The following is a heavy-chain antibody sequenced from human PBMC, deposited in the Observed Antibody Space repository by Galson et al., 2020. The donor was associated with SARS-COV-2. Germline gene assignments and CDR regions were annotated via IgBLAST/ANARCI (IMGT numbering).Heavy chain of an antibody. CDR1: GFSLSTSGMR. V-gene: IGHV2-70*04. J-gene: IGHJ6*02. D-gene: IGHD3-9*01. CDR3: ARELYDILAGYYYGMDV. Sequence: SGPTLVKPTQTLTLTCTFSGFSLSTSGMRVSWIRQPPGKALEWLARIDWDDDKFYNTSLKTRLTISKDTSKNQVVLTMTNMDPVDTATYYCARELYDILAGYYYGMDVWGQGTTVTVSS. CDR2: IDWDDDK.